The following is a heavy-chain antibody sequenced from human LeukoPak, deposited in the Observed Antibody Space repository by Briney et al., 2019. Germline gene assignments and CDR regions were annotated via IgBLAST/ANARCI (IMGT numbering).Heavy chain of an antibody. Sequence: ASVKVSCKASGYTFTSYGISWVRQAPGQGLEWMGWISAYNGNTNYAQKLQGRVTMTTDTSTSTAYMELRSLRSDDTAVYYCARDSRISYGSGPQVDYYYYMDVWGKGTTVTVSS. CDR3: ARDSRISYGSGPQVDYYYYMDV. V-gene: IGHV1-18*01. D-gene: IGHD3-10*01. CDR1: GYTFTSYG. CDR2: ISAYNGNT. J-gene: IGHJ6*03.